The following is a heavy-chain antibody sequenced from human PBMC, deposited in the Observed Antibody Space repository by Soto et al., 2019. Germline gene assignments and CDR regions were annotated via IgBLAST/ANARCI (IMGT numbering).Heavy chain of an antibody. D-gene: IGHD6-19*01. V-gene: IGHV3-74*01. Sequence: EVQLVESGGGLVQPGGSLRLSCVASGFTFRSSWMHWVRQAPGKGLVWVSRINSDATTKNYAEYAKGRYTIARDNAENTLYLQMHSLTAGDTALYFSARGSTGCYGCDYGGQGTLFTFPS. CDR1: GFTFRSSW. J-gene: IGHJ4*02. CDR3: ARGSTGCYGCDY. CDR2: INSDATTK.